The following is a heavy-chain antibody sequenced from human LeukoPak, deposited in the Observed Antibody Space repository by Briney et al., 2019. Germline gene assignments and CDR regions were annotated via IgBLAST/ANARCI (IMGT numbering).Heavy chain of an antibody. CDR1: GGSISSDY. J-gene: IGHJ4*02. D-gene: IGHD4-17*01. V-gene: IGHV4-59*01. CDR3: ARAVSASTVYYFDY. Sequence: SETLSLTCVVSGGSISSDYWNWIRQPPGKGLEWIGYIYYSGSTNYNPSLKSRVTISADTSKIQFSLKLSSVTAADTAVYYCARAVSASTVYYFDYWGQGTLVTVSS. CDR2: IYYSGST.